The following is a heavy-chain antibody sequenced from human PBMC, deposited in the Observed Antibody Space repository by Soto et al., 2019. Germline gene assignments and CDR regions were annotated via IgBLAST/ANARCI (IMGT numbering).Heavy chain of an antibody. CDR2: IIPIFGTA. V-gene: IGHV1-69*06. CDR3: ARFLWDCSGGSCYPGSHYYGMDV. J-gene: IGHJ6*02. CDR1: GGTFSSYA. Sequence: ASVKVSCKASGGTFSSYAISWVRQAPGQGLEWMGGIIPIFGTANYAQKFQGRVTITADKSTSTAYMELSSLRSEDTAVYYCARFLWDCSGGSCYPGSHYYGMDVWGQGTTVTVSS. D-gene: IGHD2-15*01.